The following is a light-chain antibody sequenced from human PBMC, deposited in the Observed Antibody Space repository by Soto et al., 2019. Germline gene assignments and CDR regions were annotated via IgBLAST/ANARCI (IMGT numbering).Light chain of an antibody. J-gene: IGKJ1*01. CDR1: QSISSY. V-gene: IGKV1-39*01. CDR2: AAS. Sequence: IQMTQSPSSLSASVGDRVTITCRASQSISSYLNWYQQKPGKAPKLMIYAASSLQSGVPSMFSGSGSWTDFTLTISSLQPEDFATYHCQQSYSTLWTFGQGTKMEIK. CDR3: QQSYSTLWT.